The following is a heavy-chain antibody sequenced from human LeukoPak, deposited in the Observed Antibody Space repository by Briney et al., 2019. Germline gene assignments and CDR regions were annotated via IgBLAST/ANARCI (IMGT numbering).Heavy chain of an antibody. V-gene: IGHV3-64*01. CDR1: GFTFSSYA. J-gene: IGHJ4*02. D-gene: IGHD3-9*01. CDR2: ISSNGIST. CDR3: AKGYYFDILSGYSSLDS. Sequence: GGSLRLSCAASGFTFSSYAMHWVRQAPGKGLEYVSAISSNGISTDYANSVKGRFTISRDNSKNTLYLQMGSLRAEDTAAYYCAKGYYFDILSGYSSLDSWGQGTLVTVSS.